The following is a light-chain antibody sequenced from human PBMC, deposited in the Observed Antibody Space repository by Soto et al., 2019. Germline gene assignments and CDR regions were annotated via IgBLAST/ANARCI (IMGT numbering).Light chain of an antibody. CDR2: GAS. CDR3: QQYNNWPPLT. V-gene: IGKV3-15*01. J-gene: IGKJ4*01. Sequence: EIVLTQSPATLSVSPGERATLSCRASQSVRSNLAWYQQKFGQAPRLLISGASTRATGVPARFSGSGSGTEFTRTISSLQSEDFAVYYCQQYNNWPPLTFGGGTKVEIK. CDR1: QSVRSN.